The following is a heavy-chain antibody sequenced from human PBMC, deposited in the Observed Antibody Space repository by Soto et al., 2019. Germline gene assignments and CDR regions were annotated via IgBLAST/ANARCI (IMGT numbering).Heavy chain of an antibody. Sequence: SETLSLTCTVSGGSISSYYWNWIRQSPGNKLEWIGYIYYSGSTNYNPSLKSRVTISVDTSKNQFSLKLSSVTAADTAVYYCAREPGITGTTDCFDYWGHGYLVRVS. CDR1: GGSISSYY. CDR3: AREPGITGTTDCFDY. J-gene: IGHJ4*01. V-gene: IGHV4-59*01. CDR2: IYYSGST. D-gene: IGHD1-7*01.